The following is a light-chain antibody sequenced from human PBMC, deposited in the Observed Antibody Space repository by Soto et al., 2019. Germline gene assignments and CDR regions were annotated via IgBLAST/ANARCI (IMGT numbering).Light chain of an antibody. CDR3: CSFGGTYTGV. CDR2: DVS. Sequence: QSALTQPASVSGSPGQSITISCTGTTSDVGRYNYVSWYQQHPGKAPKLMIYDVSERPSGVPDRFSGSKSGNTASLTITGLQDEDEADYYCCSFGGTYTGVFGTGTKVTVL. CDR1: TSDVGRYNY. V-gene: IGLV2-11*01. J-gene: IGLJ1*01.